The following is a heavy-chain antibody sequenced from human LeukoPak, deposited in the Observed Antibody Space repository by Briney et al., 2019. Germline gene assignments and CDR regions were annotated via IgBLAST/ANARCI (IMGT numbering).Heavy chain of an antibody. CDR2: ISGSGGTT. CDR1: GFTFSNYA. V-gene: IGHV3-23*01. CDR3: AKDPSGNYFPNWFDP. Sequence: GGSLRLSCAASGFTFSNYAMSWVRQAPGKGLEWVSAISGSGGTTYYADSVKGRFTISRDNSNNTLYLQMNSLRAEDTAVYYCAKDPSGNYFPNWFDPWGQGTLVTVSS. D-gene: IGHD1-26*01. J-gene: IGHJ5*02.